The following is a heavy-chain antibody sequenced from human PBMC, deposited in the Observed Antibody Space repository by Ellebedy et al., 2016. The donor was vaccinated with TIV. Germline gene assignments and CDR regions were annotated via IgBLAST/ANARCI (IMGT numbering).Heavy chain of an antibody. CDR3: VRLSLRPRWYLDY. CDR1: GFTFSSYS. J-gene: IGHJ4*02. V-gene: IGHV3-48*04. CDR2: ISSSGSPI. Sequence: GGSLRLSXAASGFTFSSYSMNWVRQAPGKGLEWVSYISSSGSPIYYADSVKGRFTISRDIAKNSLYLQMDSLRAEDTAFYYCVRLSLRPRWYLDYWGQGTLVTVSS. D-gene: IGHD3-16*01.